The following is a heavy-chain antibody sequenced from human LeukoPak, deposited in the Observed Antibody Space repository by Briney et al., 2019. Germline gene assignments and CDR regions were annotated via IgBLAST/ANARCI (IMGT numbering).Heavy chain of an antibody. D-gene: IGHD6-6*01. V-gene: IGHV4-61*02. CDR3: ARGVQYSSSSTNWFDP. CDR2: IYTSGST. Sequence: NPSETLSLTCTVSGGSISSGSYYWSWIRQPAGKGLEWIGRIYTSGSTNYNPSLKSRVTISVDTSKNQFSLKLSSVTAADTAVYYCARGVQYSSSSTNWFDPWGQGTLVTVSS. J-gene: IGHJ5*02. CDR1: GGSISSGSYY.